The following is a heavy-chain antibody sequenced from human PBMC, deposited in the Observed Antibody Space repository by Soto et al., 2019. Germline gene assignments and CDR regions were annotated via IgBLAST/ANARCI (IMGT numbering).Heavy chain of an antibody. V-gene: IGHV3-64D*08. CDR3: VKAFGGGRYDFWSGYSPLYYFDY. J-gene: IGHJ4*02. CDR2: ISSNGGST. Sequence: GGSLRLSCSASGFTFSSYAMHWVRQAPGKGLEYVSAISSNGGSTYYADSVKGRFTISRDNSKNTLYLQMSSLRAEDTAVYYCVKAFGGGRYDFWSGYSPLYYFDYWGQGTLVTVSS. CDR1: GFTFSSYA. D-gene: IGHD3-3*01.